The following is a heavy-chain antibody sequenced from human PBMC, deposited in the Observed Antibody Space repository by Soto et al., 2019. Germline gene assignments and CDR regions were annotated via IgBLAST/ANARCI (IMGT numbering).Heavy chain of an antibody. V-gene: IGHV1-3*01. CDR1: GYTFTSYA. CDR3: ARDFKGDFWSGYDY. CDR2: INAGNGNT. J-gene: IGHJ4*02. Sequence: ASVKVSCKASGYTFTSYAMHWVRQAPGQRLEWMGWINAGNGNTKYSQKFQGRVTITRDTSASTAYMELSSLRSEDTAVYYCARDFKGDFWSGYDYWGQGTLVTVSS. D-gene: IGHD3-3*01.